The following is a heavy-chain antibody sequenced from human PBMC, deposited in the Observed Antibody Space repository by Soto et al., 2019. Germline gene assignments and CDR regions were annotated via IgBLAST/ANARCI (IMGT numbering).Heavy chain of an antibody. J-gene: IGHJ5*02. Sequence: SGGSLRLSCSASGFAFSSYAMHWVRQAPGKGLEYVSAISSNGGSTYYADSVKGRFTISRDNSKNTLYLQMSSLRAEDTAVYYCVKGYCSSTSCSNWFDPWGQGTLVTVSS. CDR2: ISSNGGST. CDR3: VKGYCSSTSCSNWFDP. V-gene: IGHV3-64D*06. D-gene: IGHD2-2*01. CDR1: GFAFSSYA.